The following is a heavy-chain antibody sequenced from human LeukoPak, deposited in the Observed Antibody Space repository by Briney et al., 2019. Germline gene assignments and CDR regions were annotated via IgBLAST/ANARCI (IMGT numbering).Heavy chain of an antibody. Sequence: GGSLRLSCAASGFTFSHAWMSWVRQAPGKGLEWVGRVKSKTDGGTTDYAAPVKGRFSISRDDAKNTLYLQMNSLKTEDTAVYYCTTDWMVDYYGSGTYYYYYMDVWGKGTTVTISS. CDR3: TTDWMVDYYGSGTYYYYYMDV. CDR1: GFTFSHAW. J-gene: IGHJ6*03. CDR2: VKSKTDGGTT. D-gene: IGHD3-10*01. V-gene: IGHV3-15*01.